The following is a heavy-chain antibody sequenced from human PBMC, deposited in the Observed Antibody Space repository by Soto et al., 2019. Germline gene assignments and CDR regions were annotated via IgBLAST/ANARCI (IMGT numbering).Heavy chain of an antibody. CDR3: AREGVYSGSYDVWTD. Sequence: QVQLVQSGAEVKKPGSSVKVSCKASVGTFSSYAISWVRQAPGQGREWMGGIIPIFGTANYAQKFQGRVTITADESTSTAYMELSSLRSEDTAVYYCAREGVYSGSYDVWTDWGQGTMVTVSS. CDR2: IIPIFGTA. V-gene: IGHV1-69*12. J-gene: IGHJ3*01. CDR1: VGTFSSYA. D-gene: IGHD1-26*01.